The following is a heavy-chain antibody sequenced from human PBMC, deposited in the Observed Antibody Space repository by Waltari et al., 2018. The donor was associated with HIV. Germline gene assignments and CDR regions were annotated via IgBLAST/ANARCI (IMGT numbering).Heavy chain of an antibody. J-gene: IGHJ6*02. Sequence: QLQLQESGPGLVKPSETLSLTCTVSGGSMSSRSYDYWGWIRKPPGKGLEWIGSISYSENTYYNPSLKGRVTLSIDTSENQFSLRLNSVTATDTAVYYCTRIKGTIYSSYFGMDVWGQGTTVIVSS. V-gene: IGHV4-39*01. CDR3: TRIKGTIYSSYFGMDV. D-gene: IGHD3-10*01. CDR2: ISYSENT. CDR1: GGSMSSRSYDY.